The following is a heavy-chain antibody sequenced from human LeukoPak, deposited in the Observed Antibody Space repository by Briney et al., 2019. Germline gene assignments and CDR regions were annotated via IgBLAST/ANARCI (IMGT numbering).Heavy chain of an antibody. Sequence: SETLSLTCTVSGGSISSSSYYWGWIRQPPGKGLGWIGSIYYSGSTYYNPSLKSRVTISVDTSKNQFSLKLSSVTAADTAVYYCAIMVYANCFDYWGQGTLVTVSS. CDR2: IYYSGST. J-gene: IGHJ4*02. CDR3: AIMVYANCFDY. D-gene: IGHD2-8*01. V-gene: IGHV4-39*07. CDR1: GGSISSSSYY.